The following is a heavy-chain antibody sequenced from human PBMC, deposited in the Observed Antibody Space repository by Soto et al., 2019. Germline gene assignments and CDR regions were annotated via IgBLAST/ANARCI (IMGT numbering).Heavy chain of an antibody. V-gene: IGHV3-21*01. CDR1: GFTFSSYN. Sequence: EVQLVESGGGLVKPGGSLRLSCAASGFTFSSYNMNWVRQAPGKGLEWVSSISSSSDYIYYADSVKGRFTISRDNAKNTLYVQINSMRAEDTDVYYCARAQREGAGNYYYYGMDVWGQGTTVTVSS. CDR2: ISSSSDYI. D-gene: IGHD6-25*01. J-gene: IGHJ6*02. CDR3: ARAQREGAGNYYYYGMDV.